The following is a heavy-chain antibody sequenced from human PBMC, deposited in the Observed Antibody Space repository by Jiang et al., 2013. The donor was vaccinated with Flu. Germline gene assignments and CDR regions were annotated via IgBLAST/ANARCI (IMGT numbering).Heavy chain of an antibody. V-gene: IGHV3-30-3*01. CDR1: GFTFNTHA. D-gene: IGHD3-3*01. CDR3: AREYYDFLDWPVPYYYGLDV. CDR2: ISHDGTDI. Sequence: VQLLESGGGVVQPGRSLRLSCAASGFTFNTHAMHWVRQPPGKGLEGVALISHDGTDIYYADSVRGRFTISRDNSKNILSLQMNNLRGDDTAIYYCAREYYDFLDWPVPYYYGLDVWGQGTTVTVSS. J-gene: IGHJ6*02.